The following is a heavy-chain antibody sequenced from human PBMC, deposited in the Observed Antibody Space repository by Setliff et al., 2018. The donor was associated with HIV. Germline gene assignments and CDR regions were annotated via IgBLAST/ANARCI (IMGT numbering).Heavy chain of an antibody. CDR3: ARHVWSNAPRDQ. Sequence: PSETLSLTCTVSGGSISSGSYYWSWIRQPAGKGLEWIGHIYTSGTTVYNHSLKSRFTISRDALKNSLYLQLTSLRVEDTAVYHCARHVWSNAPRDQWGQGTLVTVSS. CDR2: IYTSGTT. CDR1: GGSISSGSYY. V-gene: IGHV4-61*09. D-gene: IGHD2-8*01. J-gene: IGHJ5*02.